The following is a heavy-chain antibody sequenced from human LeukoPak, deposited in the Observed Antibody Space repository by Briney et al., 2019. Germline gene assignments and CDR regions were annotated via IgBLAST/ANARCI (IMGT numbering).Heavy chain of an antibody. V-gene: IGHV4-34*01. J-gene: IGHJ4*02. D-gene: IGHD3-22*01. CDR2: INHSGST. CDR1: GFTFSSYE. CDR3: ARLSSRRFPPTYSFDRRNYFDY. Sequence: GSLRLSCAASGFTFSSYEMNWIRQPPGKGLEWIGEINHSGSTSYNPSLKSRVTMSVDTSKNQFSLKLSSVTAADTAVYYCARLSSRRFPPTYSFDRRNYFDYWGQGTLVTVSS.